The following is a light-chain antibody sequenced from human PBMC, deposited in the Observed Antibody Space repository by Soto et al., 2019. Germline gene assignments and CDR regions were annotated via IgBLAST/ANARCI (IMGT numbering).Light chain of an antibody. CDR1: QDIRNA. J-gene: IGKJ2*01. CDR2: AAS. CDR3: LQHESYPPT. V-gene: IGKV1-17*01. Sequence: DIQMTQSPSSLSASVGDRVTIACRASQDIRNALGWYQQKPGKAPKRLIYAASSLQSGVPSRFSGSGSGTEFTLTISSLQPEDFATYYCLQHESYPPTFGQGTKLEIK.